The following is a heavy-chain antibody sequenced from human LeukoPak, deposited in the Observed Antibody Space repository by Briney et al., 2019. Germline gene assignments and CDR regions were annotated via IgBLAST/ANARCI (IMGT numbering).Heavy chain of an antibody. CDR1: GYTFTSYY. CDR3: MRDPQT. V-gene: IGHV1-46*01. J-gene: IGHJ5*02. Sequence: ASVKVSCKASGYTFTSYYMHWVRQAPGQGLEWMGLINPISSGATYAQKFQGRVTMAWDTSTSTVDMELSSLRSEDTAVYYCMRDPQTWGQGTLVTVSS. CDR2: INPISSGA.